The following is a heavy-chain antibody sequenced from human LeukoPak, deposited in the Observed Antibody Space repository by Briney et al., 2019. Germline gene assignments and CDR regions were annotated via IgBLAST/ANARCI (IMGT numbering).Heavy chain of an antibody. V-gene: IGHV4-39*07. J-gene: IGHJ4*02. D-gene: IGHD7-27*01. CDR3: ASRKLGNDY. CDR2: IYYTGST. CDR1: GGSISSSSYY. Sequence: SETLSLTCTVSGGSISSSSYYWGWIRQPPGKGLEWIGSIYYTGSTSYNPSLKSRVTTSADTSKNEFSLKLNSVTAADTAVYYCASRKLGNDYWGQGTLVTVSS.